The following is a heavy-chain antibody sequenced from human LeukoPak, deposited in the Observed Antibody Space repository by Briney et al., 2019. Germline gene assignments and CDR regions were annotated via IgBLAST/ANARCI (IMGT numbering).Heavy chain of an antibody. CDR1: GFTFSSYA. CDR2: ISGSGGST. D-gene: IGHD6-19*01. CDR3: AKEGTRSHSQWAFDF. J-gene: IGHJ3*01. V-gene: IGHV3-23*01. Sequence: SGGSPRLSCAASGFTFSSYAMSWVRQAPGKGLEWVSAISGSGGSTYYADSVKGRFTISRDNSESTMYLQMNSLRVEDTAVYYCAKEGTRSHSQWAFDFWGQGTMVTVSS.